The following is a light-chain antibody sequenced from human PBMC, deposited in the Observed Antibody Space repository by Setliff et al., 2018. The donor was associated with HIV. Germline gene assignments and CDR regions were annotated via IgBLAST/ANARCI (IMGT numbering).Light chain of an antibody. CDR1: TSDVGSYNY. V-gene: IGLV2-14*03. CDR3: SSFTTNNTYV. Sequence: QSVLTQPASVSGSPGQSITISCTGSTSDVGSYNYVSWYQQHPDKAPKLVIYDVSKRPSGVSHRFSGSKSGYTASLAISGLQAEDEADYFCSSFTTNNTYVFGTGTK. J-gene: IGLJ1*01. CDR2: DVS.